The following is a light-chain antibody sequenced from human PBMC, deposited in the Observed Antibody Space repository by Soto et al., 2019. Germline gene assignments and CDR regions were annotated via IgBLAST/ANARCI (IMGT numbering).Light chain of an antibody. Sequence: EIVLTQSPGTLSLSPGERATLSCRPSRAIRSNCLAWYQQRPGQPPRLLISETSTRDPGIPDRFSGSGSGTDFSLTISRLEPADSVVYYFQQYCDSPYTVGQGTNLEIK. CDR1: RAIRSNC. J-gene: IGKJ2*01. V-gene: IGKV3-20*01. CDR3: QQYCDSPYT. CDR2: ETS.